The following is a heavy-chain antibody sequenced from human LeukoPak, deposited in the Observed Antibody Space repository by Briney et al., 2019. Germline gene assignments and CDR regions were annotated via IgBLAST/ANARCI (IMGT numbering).Heavy chain of an antibody. CDR1: GFTFNNYA. Sequence: GGSLRLSCAASGFTFNNYAMSWVRQAPGKGLEWVSAISGSGGSAFYADSVRGRFTISRDSSKNTLLLQLNSLRAEDTAVYYCAKETELTVSALFDHWGQGTLVTVSS. D-gene: IGHD2-21*02. V-gene: IGHV3-23*01. J-gene: IGHJ4*02. CDR2: ISGSGGSA. CDR3: AKETELTVSALFDH.